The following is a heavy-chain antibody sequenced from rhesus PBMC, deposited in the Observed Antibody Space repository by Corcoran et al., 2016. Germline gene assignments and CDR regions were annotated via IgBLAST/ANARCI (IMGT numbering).Heavy chain of an antibody. V-gene: IGHV3-178*01. Sequence: EVQLVESGGGLAKPGGSLRLACAAAGFTFSDDYMDWVRQGPGKGLEWVSRISNGGGSPWYADSVKGRFTISRENAKNTLYLQMNSLRAEDKAVYYCARVGGMNSPAYWGQGVLVTVSS. J-gene: IGHJ4*01. CDR1: GFTFSDDY. CDR3: ARVGGMNSPAY. CDR2: ISNGGGSP. D-gene: IGHD3-9*01.